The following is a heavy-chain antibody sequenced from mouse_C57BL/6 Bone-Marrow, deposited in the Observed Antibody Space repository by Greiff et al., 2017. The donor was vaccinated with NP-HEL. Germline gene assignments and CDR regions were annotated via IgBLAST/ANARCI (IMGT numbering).Heavy chain of an antibody. CDR2: IWSGGST. Sequence: QVQLQQSGPGLVQPSQSLSITCTVSGFSLTSYGVHWVRQSPGKGLEWLGVIWSGGSTDYNAAFISRLSISKDNSKSQVFFKMNSLQADDTAIYYCARNFDSSGYRFAYWGQGTLVTVSA. CDR1: GFSLTSYG. V-gene: IGHV2-2*01. D-gene: IGHD3-2*02. J-gene: IGHJ3*01. CDR3: ARNFDSSGYRFAY.